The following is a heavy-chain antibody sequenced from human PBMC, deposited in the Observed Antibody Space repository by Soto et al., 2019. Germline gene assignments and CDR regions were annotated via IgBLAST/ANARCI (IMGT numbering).Heavy chain of an antibody. CDR2: ISTYNGNT. CDR1: CYTFTSYG. J-gene: IGHJ4*02. CDR3: AREMVRGVGSDY. V-gene: IGHV1-18*01. Sequence: ASGKVSCKSSCYTFTSYGISWVRHAPGQGLEWMGWISTYNGNTKYAQKLQGRVTMTTDTSTSTAYMELRSLRSDDTAVFYCAREMVRGVGSDYWGQGTLVTVSS. D-gene: IGHD3-10*01.